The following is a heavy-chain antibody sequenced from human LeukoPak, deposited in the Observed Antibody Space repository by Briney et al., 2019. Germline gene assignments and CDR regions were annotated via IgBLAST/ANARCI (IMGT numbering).Heavy chain of an antibody. CDR2: ISGGST. V-gene: IGHV3-38-3*01. D-gene: IGHD2-2*01. CDR3: AGSGDVVVPAALFDY. Sequence: GGSLRLSCAASGFTVSSNEMSWVRQAPGKGLEWVSSISGGSTYYADSVKGRFTISRDNSKNTLYLQMNSLRAEDTAVYYCAGSGDVVVPAALFDYWGQGTLVTVSS. CDR1: GFTVSSNE. J-gene: IGHJ4*02.